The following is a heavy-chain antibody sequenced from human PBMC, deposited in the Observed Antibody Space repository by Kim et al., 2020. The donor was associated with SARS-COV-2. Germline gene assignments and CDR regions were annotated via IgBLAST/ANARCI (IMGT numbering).Heavy chain of an antibody. CDR1: GFTFSTYA. V-gene: IGHV3-23*03. D-gene: IGHD1-26*01. Sequence: GGSLRLSCAASGFTFSTYAMTWVRQTPGKGLEWVSTIYSGAGGTYSADSVKGRFTISRDDSKNTLYLQMNSLTPDDAAVYFCAKTRGGRAFFPDYWGQGT. CDR3: AKTRGGRAFFPDY. CDR2: IYSGAGGT. J-gene: IGHJ4*02.